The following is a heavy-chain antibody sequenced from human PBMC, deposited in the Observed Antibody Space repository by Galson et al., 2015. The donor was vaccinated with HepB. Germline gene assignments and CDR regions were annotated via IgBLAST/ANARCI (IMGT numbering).Heavy chain of an antibody. CDR1: GFTFSSYA. J-gene: IGHJ5*02. Sequence: SLRLSCAASGFTFSSYAMSWVRQAPGKGLEWVSAISGSGGSTYYADSVKGRFTISRDNSKNTLYLQMNSLRAEDTAVYYCAKGTGYSSGWVANNWFDPWGQGTLVTVSS. V-gene: IGHV3-23*01. D-gene: IGHD6-19*01. CDR3: AKGTGYSSGWVANNWFDP. CDR2: ISGSGGST.